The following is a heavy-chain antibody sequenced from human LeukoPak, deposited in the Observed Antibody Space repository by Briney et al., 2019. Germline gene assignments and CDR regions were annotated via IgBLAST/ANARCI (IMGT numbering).Heavy chain of an antibody. CDR3: ARGRPYMVRGVIFVN. D-gene: IGHD3-10*01. Sequence: KPSETLSLTCAVYGGSFSGYYWSWIRQPPWKGLEWIGEINHSGSTNYNPSLKSRVTISVDTSKNQFSLKLSSVTAADTAVYYCARGRPYMVRGVIFVNWGQGTLVTVSS. J-gene: IGHJ4*02. CDR1: GGSFSGYY. CDR2: INHSGST. V-gene: IGHV4-34*01.